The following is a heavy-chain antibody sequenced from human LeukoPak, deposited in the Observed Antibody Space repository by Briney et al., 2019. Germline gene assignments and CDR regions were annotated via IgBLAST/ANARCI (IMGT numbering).Heavy chain of an antibody. V-gene: IGHV3-23*01. Sequence: GRSLRLSCAASGFTFRSYAMHWVRQAPGKGLEWVSAISGSGGSTYYADSVKGRFTISRDNSKNTLYLQMNSLRAEDTAVYYCAKARVGLRLEFDYWGQGTLVTVSS. J-gene: IGHJ4*02. CDR1: GFTFRSYA. CDR3: AKARVGLRLEFDY. D-gene: IGHD4-17*01. CDR2: ISGSGGST.